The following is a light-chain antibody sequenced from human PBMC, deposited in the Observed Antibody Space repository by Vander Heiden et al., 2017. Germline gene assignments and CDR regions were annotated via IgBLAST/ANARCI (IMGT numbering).Light chain of an antibody. J-gene: IGKJ1*01. CDR1: QSLSGH. CDR3: QQDDKWPLT. V-gene: IGKV3-15*01. CDR2: GAS. Sequence: EIVMTQSPATLSASAGDRVTVSCRASQSLSGHLAWYQQTSGQAPRLLIHGASTRAAGIPARFSGSGSGTEFSLTISGLQSEDFAVYFCQQDDKWPLTFGQGTRVEIK.